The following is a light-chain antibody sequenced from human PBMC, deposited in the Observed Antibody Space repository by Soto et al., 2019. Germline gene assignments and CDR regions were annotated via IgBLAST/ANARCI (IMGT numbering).Light chain of an antibody. Sequence: DIQMTQSPSSLSASVGDRVTITCRASQTISNYLNWYQQKPGKAPKLLIYAASSLQSGLPSRFSGSGTGTDFTLTISSLQPEDFATYYCQQTYSTQFTFGGGTKVEIK. V-gene: IGKV1-39*01. J-gene: IGKJ4*01. CDR2: AAS. CDR1: QTISNY. CDR3: QQTYSTQFT.